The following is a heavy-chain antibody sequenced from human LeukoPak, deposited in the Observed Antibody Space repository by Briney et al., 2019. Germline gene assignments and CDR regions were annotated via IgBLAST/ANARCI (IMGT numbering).Heavy chain of an antibody. J-gene: IGHJ4*02. V-gene: IGHV3-7*04. D-gene: IGHD5-24*01. Sequence: GGSLRLYCVASGFPFSSYWMTWVRQAPGKGLEWVANIKQDGSKKSYVDSVKGRFTISRDNAKNSLYLQMNSLRAEDTAIYYCTRVGYIDEGIDYWGRGTLVTVSS. CDR1: GFPFSSYW. CDR3: TRVGYIDEGIDY. CDR2: IKQDGSKK.